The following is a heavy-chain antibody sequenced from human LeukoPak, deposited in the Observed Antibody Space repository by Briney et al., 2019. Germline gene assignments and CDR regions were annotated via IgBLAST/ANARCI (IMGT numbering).Heavy chain of an antibody. CDR1: GFMFSTYW. J-gene: IGHJ4*02. V-gene: IGHV3-7*01. Sequence: GGSLRLSCAASGFMFSTYWMTWVRQAPGEGLEWVANIKRDGSETYYVDPVRGRFTISRDNAKNLLYLQMNSLRGEDTAVYYCGRFGYEAAVDLWGQGTLVTVSS. D-gene: IGHD6-13*01. CDR3: GRFGYEAAVDL. CDR2: IKRDGSET.